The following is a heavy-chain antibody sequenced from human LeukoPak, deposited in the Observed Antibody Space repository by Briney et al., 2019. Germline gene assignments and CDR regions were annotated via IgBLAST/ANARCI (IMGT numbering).Heavy chain of an antibody. CDR2: IYPGGSDT. CDR3: ARQRRNYYDSSGYSYFDY. Sequence: GESLKISCKGSGYSFTSYWIGWVRQMPGKGLEWMGIIYPGGSDTRYSPSFQGQVTISADKSISTAYLQWSSLKASDTAMYYCARQRRNYYDSSGYSYFDYWGQGTLVTVSS. V-gene: IGHV5-51*01. CDR1: GYSFTSYW. J-gene: IGHJ4*02. D-gene: IGHD3-22*01.